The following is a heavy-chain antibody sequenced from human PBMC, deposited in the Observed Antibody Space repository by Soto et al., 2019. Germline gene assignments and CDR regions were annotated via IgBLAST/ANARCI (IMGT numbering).Heavy chain of an antibody. J-gene: IGHJ5*02. V-gene: IGHV4-30-2*01. CDR3: ARGQVVAAQP. CDR2: IYHSGST. Sequence: QLQLQESGSGLVKPSQTLSLTCAVSGGSISSGGYSWSWIRQPPGKGLEWIGYIYHSGSTYYNPSLXGXVXIXXDRSKNQFSLKLSSVTAADTAVYYCARGQVVAAQPWGQGTLVTVSS. CDR1: GGSISSGGYS. D-gene: IGHD2-15*01.